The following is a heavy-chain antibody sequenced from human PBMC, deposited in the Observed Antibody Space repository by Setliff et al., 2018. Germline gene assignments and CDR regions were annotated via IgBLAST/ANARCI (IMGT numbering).Heavy chain of an antibody. V-gene: IGHV5-51*01. CDR2: SYPGDSDA. CDR3: ARQGCSSTSCHSIDY. J-gene: IGHJ4*02. D-gene: IGHD2-2*01. Sequence: PGESLKISCKGSGYNFTTYWIGWVRQMPGEGLEWMGISYPGDSDARYSPSFQGQVTISADKSINTVYLQWSSLKASDTAMYYCARQGCSSTSCHSIDYWGQGTLVTVSS. CDR1: GYNFTTYW.